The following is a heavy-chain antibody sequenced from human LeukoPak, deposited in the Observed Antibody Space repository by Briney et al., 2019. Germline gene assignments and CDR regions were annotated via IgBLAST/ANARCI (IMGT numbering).Heavy chain of an antibody. V-gene: IGHV1-69*05. Sequence: GASVKVSFKASGGTFSSYSISWVRQAPGQGLEWMGRIIPIFGTANYAQKFQGRVTITTDESTSTAYMELSSLRSEDTAVYYCARGEVADDYYYYYMDVWGKGTTVTVSS. D-gene: IGHD6-13*01. CDR3: ARGEVADDYYYYYMDV. J-gene: IGHJ6*03. CDR2: IIPIFGTA. CDR1: GGTFSSYS.